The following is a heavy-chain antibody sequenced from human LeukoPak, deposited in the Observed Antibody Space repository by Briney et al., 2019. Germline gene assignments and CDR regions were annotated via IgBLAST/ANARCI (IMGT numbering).Heavy chain of an antibody. CDR1: GGTFSSYA. D-gene: IGHD5-12*01. V-gene: IGHV1-69*13. CDR2: IIPIFGTA. Sequence: EASVKVSCKASGGTFSSYAISWVRQAPGQGLEWMGGIIPIFGTANYAQKFQGRVTITADGSTSTAYMELSSLRSEDTAVYYCASGLGPSGPFDAFDIWGQGTMVTVFS. CDR3: ASGLGPSGPFDAFDI. J-gene: IGHJ3*02.